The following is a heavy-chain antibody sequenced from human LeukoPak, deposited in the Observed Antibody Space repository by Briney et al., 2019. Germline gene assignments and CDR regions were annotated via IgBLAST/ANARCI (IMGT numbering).Heavy chain of an antibody. J-gene: IGHJ4*02. CDR2: IYWNDDK. CDR1: GFSLSTSGVS. CDR3: ARSRTLTAGYCSSTSCSYYFDY. D-gene: IGHD2-2*03. V-gene: IGHV2-5*01. Sequence: SGPTLVKPTQTLTLTCTFSGFSLSTSGVSVGLIRQPPGKALEWLALIYWNDDKRYSPSLKSRLTITKDTSKNQVVLTMTNMDPVDTATYYCARSRTLTAGYCSSTSCSYYFDYWGQRTLVTVSS.